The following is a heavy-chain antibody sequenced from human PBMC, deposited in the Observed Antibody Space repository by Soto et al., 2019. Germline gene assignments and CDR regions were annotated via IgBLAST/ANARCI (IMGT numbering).Heavy chain of an antibody. CDR1: GGSISSYY. V-gene: IGHV4-59*01. CDR2: IYYSGST. Sequence: PSETLSLTCTVSGGSISSYYWSWIRQPPGKGLEWIGYIYYSGSTNYNPSLKSRVTISVDTSKNQFSLKLSSVTAADTAVYYCARGGALRDTNWFDPWGQGTLVTVSS. D-gene: IGHD5-18*01. CDR3: ARGGALRDTNWFDP. J-gene: IGHJ5*02.